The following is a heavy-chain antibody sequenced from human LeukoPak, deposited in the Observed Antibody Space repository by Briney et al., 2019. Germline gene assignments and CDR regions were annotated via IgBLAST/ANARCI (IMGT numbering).Heavy chain of an antibody. D-gene: IGHD1-26*01. V-gene: IGHV4-59*01. Sequence: SETLSLTCTVSGGSISSYYWSWIRQPPGKGLEWIGYIYYSGSTNYNPSLKSRVTISVDTSKNQFSLKLSSVTAADTAVYYCARALSGSYPFDYWGQGTLFTVSS. CDR3: ARALSGSYPFDY. CDR1: GGSISSYY. CDR2: IYYSGST. J-gene: IGHJ4*02.